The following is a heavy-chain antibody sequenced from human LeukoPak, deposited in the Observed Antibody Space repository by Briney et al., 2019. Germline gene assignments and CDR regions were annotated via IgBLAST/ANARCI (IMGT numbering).Heavy chain of an antibody. V-gene: IGHV4-61*01. CDR2: IYYSGST. Sequence: SETLSLTCTVSGGSVSSSSYYWSWIRQPPGKGLEWIGYIYYSGSTNYNPSLKSRVTISVDTSKNQFSLKLSSVTAADTAVYYCARDPRGYSGYDWVYYGMDVWGQGTTVTVSS. CDR1: GGSVSSSSYY. J-gene: IGHJ6*02. CDR3: ARDPRGYSGYDWVYYGMDV. D-gene: IGHD5-12*01.